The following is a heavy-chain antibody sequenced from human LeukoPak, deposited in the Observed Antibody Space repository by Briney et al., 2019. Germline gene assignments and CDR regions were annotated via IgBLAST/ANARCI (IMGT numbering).Heavy chain of an antibody. CDR2: MNPNSGNT. CDR1: GYTFTSYD. Sequence: ASVKVSCKASGYTFTSYDINWVRQATGQGFEWMGWMNPNSGNTGYAQKFQGRVTMTRNTSISTAYMELSSLRSEDTAVYYCARASTPGYDSSGYFDYWGQGTLVPVSS. D-gene: IGHD3-22*01. CDR3: ARASTPGYDSSGYFDY. V-gene: IGHV1-8*01. J-gene: IGHJ4*02.